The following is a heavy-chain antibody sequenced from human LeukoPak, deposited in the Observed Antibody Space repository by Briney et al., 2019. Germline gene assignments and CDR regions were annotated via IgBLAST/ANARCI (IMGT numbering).Heavy chain of an antibody. D-gene: IGHD3-9*01. Sequence: WGSLRLSCAASGFTFSSYSMNWVRQAPGKGLEWVSSISSSSSYIYYADSVKGRFTISRDNSKNSLYLQMNSLRAEDTALYYCAKVQTAYYDYWGQGTLVTVSS. J-gene: IGHJ4*02. V-gene: IGHV3-21*04. CDR3: AKVQTAYYDY. CDR1: GFTFSSYS. CDR2: ISSSSSYI.